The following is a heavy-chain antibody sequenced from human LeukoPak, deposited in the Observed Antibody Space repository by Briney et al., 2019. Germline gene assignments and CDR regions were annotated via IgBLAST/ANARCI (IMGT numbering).Heavy chain of an antibody. CDR3: AHLSSIAARQDFDY. CDR2: IYWDDDK. J-gene: IGHJ4*02. Sequence: ESGPTLVKPTQTLTLTCTFSGFSLSTSGVGVGWIRQPPGKALEWLALIYWDDDKRYSPSLKSRLTITKDTSKNQVVLTMTNMDPVDTATYYCAHLSSIAARQDFDYWGQGTLVTVSS. CDR1: GFSLSTSGVG. V-gene: IGHV2-5*02. D-gene: IGHD6-6*01.